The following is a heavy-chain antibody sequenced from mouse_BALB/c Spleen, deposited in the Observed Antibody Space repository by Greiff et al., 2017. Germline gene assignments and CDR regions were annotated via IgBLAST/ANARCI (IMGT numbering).Heavy chain of an antibody. CDR3: ARGLYGNPYYFDY. V-gene: IGHV1-4*02. D-gene: IGHD1-1*01. CDR1: GYTFTSYT. J-gene: IGHJ2*01. CDR2: INPSSGYT. Sequence: VQLQQSAAELARPGASVKMSCKASGYTFTSYTMHWVKQRPGQGLEWIGYINPSSGYTEYNQKFKDKTTLTADKSSSTAYMQLSSLTSEDSAVYYCARGLYGNPYYFDYWGQGTTLTVSS.